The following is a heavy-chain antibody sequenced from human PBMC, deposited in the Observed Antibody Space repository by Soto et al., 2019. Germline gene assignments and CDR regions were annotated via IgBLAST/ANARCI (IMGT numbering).Heavy chain of an antibody. D-gene: IGHD3-3*01. CDR3: TSQDFWSGSTDYLYYGMDV. CDR2: IRSKAYGGTT. J-gene: IGHJ6*02. V-gene: IGHV3-49*03. CDR1: GFTFGDYA. Sequence: QAGGSLRLSCIASGFTFGDYALSWFRQAPGKGLEWVGFIRSKAYGGTTEYAPSVKGRFSISRDDSKSIAYLQMNSLKTEDTAVYYCTSQDFWSGSTDYLYYGMDVWGQGTTVTVSS.